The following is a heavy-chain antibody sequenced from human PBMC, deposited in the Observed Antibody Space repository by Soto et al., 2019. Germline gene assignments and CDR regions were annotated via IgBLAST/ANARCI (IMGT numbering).Heavy chain of an antibody. D-gene: IGHD3-9*01. CDR1: GFTFSSYA. J-gene: IGHJ4*01. V-gene: IGHV3-30-3*01. Sequence: GGSLRLSCAASGFTFSSYAMHWVRQAPGKGLEWVAVISYDGSNKYYADSVKGRFTISRDNSKNTLYLQMNSLRAEDTAVYYCARDPEGYYDILTGYSYYFDYWGHGTLVTVSS. CDR2: ISYDGSNK. CDR3: ARDPEGYYDILTGYSYYFDY.